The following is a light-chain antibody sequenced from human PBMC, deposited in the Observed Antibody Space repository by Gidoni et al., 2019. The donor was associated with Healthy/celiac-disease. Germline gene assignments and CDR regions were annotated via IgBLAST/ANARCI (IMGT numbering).Light chain of an antibody. V-gene: IGLV3-9*01. CDR2: RDS. CDR1: NSGSKN. J-gene: IGLJ3*02. CDR3: QVWDSSTGV. Sequence: SYELTQPLSVSVALGQTARITCGGNNSGSKNVHWYKQEPGQAPVLVIYRDSNRPSGIPERFSGSNSGNTATLTISRAQAGDEADYYCQVWDSSTGVFGGGTKLTVL.